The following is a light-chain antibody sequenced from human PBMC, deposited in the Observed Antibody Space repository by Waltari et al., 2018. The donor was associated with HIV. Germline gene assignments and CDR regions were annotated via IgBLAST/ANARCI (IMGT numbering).Light chain of an antibody. CDR2: KAS. Sequence: DIQMTQSPTTLSASVGDRVTITCRASQSVSIWLAWYQQKPGKDPKLLIYKASNLVTGVPSRFTGGGSGTEFPLTISSLQPDDSATYYCQRYNSDLWAFGQGTKVEIK. V-gene: IGKV1-5*03. CDR1: QSVSIW. J-gene: IGKJ1*01. CDR3: QRYNSDLWA.